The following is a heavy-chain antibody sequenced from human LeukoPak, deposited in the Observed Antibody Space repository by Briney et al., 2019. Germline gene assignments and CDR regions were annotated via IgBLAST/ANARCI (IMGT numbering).Heavy chain of an antibody. Sequence: GGSLRLSCAASGFTFNSYVMSWVRLAPGKGLEWVSVVSGSGGSTYYADSVRGRFTISRDNSKNTLFLQMNSLRAEDTAVYYCAKNYDILPGYWYYGMNVWGQGDTVTVSS. D-gene: IGHD3-9*01. CDR1: GFTFNSYV. V-gene: IGHV3-23*01. CDR3: AKNYDILPGYWYYGMNV. J-gene: IGHJ6*02. CDR2: VSGSGGST.